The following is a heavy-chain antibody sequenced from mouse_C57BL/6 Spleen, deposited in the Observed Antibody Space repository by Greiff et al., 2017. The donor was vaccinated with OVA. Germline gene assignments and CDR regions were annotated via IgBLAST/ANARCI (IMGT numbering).Heavy chain of an antibody. V-gene: IGHV1-26*01. CDR2: INPNNGGT. J-gene: IGHJ3*01. CDR1: GYTFTDYY. Sequence: VQLQQSGPELVKPGASVKISCKASGYTFTDYYMNWVKQSHGKSLEWIGDINPNNGGTSYNQKFKGKATLTVDKSSSTAYMELRSLTSEDSAVYYCARSDYYGSSPFADWGQGTLVTVSA. CDR3: ARSDYYGSSPFAD. D-gene: IGHD1-1*01.